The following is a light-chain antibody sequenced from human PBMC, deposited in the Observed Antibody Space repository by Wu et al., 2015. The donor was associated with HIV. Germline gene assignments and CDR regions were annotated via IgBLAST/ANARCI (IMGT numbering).Light chain of an antibody. V-gene: IGKV1-27*01. Sequence: DIQMTQSPSSLSASVGDRVTISCRASQGISNTVAWYQQKAGRVPKLLVFAATTLQPGVPSRFSGSGSGTDFTLTISGLQPEDVATYYCQKYDSVPRTFGPGTKV. CDR1: QGISNT. J-gene: IGKJ3*01. CDR2: AAT. CDR3: QKYDSVPRT.